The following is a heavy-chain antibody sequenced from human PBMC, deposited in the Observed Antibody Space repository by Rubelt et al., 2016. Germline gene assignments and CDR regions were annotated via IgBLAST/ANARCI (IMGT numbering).Heavy chain of an antibody. V-gene: IGHV3-23*01. J-gene: IGHJ4*02. D-gene: IGHD5-12*01. CDR3: ARVATRYSGYDWLNY. Sequence: NWVRQAPGKGLEWVSAISGSGGSTYYADSVKGRFSISRDTSENTLYLQMNSLRAEDTAVYYCARVATRYSGYDWLNYWGQGTLVTVSS. CDR2: ISGSGGST.